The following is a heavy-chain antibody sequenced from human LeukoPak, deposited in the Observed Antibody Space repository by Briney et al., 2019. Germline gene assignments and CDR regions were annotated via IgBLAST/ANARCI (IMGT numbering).Heavy chain of an antibody. CDR3: ARRGSRGAWYSGSYQPYYYYMDV. CDR2: IYYSGST. J-gene: IGHJ6*03. V-gene: IGHV4-39*07. CDR1: GGSISSSSYY. Sequence: SETLSLTCTVSGGSISSSSYYWGWIRQPPGKGLEWIGSIYYSGSTYYNPSLKSRVTISVDTSKNQFSLKLSSVTAADTAVYYCARRGSRGAWYSGSYQPYYYYMDVWGKGTTVTVSS. D-gene: IGHD1-26*01.